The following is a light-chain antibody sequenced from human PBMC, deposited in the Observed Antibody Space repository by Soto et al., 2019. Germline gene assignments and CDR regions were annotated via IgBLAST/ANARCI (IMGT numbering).Light chain of an antibody. CDR2: YDD. CDR1: SSNIGNNA. J-gene: IGLJ1*01. Sequence: QSVLTQPPSVSEAPRRRVTISCSGSSSNIGNNAVNWYQQLPGKAPKLLIYYDDLLPSGVSDRFSGSKSGTSASLAISGLQSEDEADYYCAAWDDSLNAYVFGTGTKATVL. CDR3: AAWDDSLNAYV. V-gene: IGLV1-36*01.